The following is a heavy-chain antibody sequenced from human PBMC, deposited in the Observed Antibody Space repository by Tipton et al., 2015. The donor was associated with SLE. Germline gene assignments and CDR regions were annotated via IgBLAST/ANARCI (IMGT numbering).Heavy chain of an antibody. V-gene: IGHV3-30-3*01. D-gene: IGHD2-2*01. CDR2: ISYDGSNK. J-gene: IGHJ4*02. CDR1: GFTFSSYA. Sequence: QLVQSGGGVVQPGRSLRLSCAASGFTFSSYAMHWVRQAPGKGLEWVAVISYDGSNKYYADSVKGRFTISRDNSKNTLYLQMNSLRAEDTAVYYCARIRSSTSPNPFDYWGQGTLVTVSS. CDR3: ARIRSSTSPNPFDY.